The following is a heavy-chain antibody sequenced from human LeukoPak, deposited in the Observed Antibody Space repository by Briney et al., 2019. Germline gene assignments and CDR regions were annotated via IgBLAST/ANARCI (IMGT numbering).Heavy chain of an antibody. CDR2: IKQDGSEK. J-gene: IGHJ4*02. V-gene: IGHV3-7*01. CDR1: GFTFSNFG. D-gene: IGHD6-19*01. CDR3: ARVGAVPWQWLVTDRGDGFDY. Sequence: PGGSLRLSCAASGFTFSNFGMHWVRQAPGKGLEWVANIKQDGSEKYYVDSVKGRFTISRDNAKNSLYLQMNSLRAEDTAVYYCARVGAVPWQWLVTDRGDGFDYWGQGTLVTVSS.